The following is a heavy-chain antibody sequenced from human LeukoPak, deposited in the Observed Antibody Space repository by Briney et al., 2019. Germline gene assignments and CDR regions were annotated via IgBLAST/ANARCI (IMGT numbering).Heavy chain of an antibody. V-gene: IGHV3-23*01. J-gene: IGHJ6*02. Sequence: GGSLRLSCAASGFTFSSYAMSWVRQAPGKGLEWVSAISGSGGSTYYADSVKGRFTISRDNSKNTLYLQMNSLRAEDTAVYYCAKDSTIFGVAILAPTSFYGMDVWGQGTTVTVYS. CDR2: ISGSGGST. CDR1: GFTFSSYA. CDR3: AKDSTIFGVAILAPTSFYGMDV. D-gene: IGHD3-3*01.